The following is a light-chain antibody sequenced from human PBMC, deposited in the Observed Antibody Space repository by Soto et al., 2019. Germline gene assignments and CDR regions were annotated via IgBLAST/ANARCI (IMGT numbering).Light chain of an antibody. CDR2: DAS. CDR3: QQYETYSPT. J-gene: IGKJ1*01. Sequence: DIQMTQSPSTLSASVGDRVTITCRASQSVSKLLAWSQQQPGKAPKLLIYDASTLERGVPARFSGSGSGTEFTLPINSLQSDDFATYYCQQYETYSPTFGQGTKVAIK. V-gene: IGKV1-5*01. CDR1: QSVSKL.